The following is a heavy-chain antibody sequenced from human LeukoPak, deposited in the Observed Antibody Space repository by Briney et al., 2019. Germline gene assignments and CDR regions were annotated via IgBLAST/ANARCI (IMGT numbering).Heavy chain of an antibody. J-gene: IGHJ4*02. Sequence: SETLSLTCTVSGDSINSKSYSWGWIRQPPGKGLEWIGSIYHSGSTYYNPSLKSRVTISVDTSKNQFSLKLSSVTAADTAVYYCARTHLPNYVWGSYRSLILFDYWGQGTLVTVSS. CDR1: GDSINSKSY. CDR3: ARTHLPNYVWGSYRSLILFDY. CDR2: IYHSGST. V-gene: IGHV4-39*07. D-gene: IGHD3-16*02.